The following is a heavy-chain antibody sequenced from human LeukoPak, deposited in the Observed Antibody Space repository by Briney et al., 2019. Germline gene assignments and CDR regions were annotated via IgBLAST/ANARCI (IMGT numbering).Heavy chain of an antibody. CDR2: INPSGGST. Sequence: ASVKVSCKASGYTFTSYYMHWVRQAPGQGLEWMGIINPSGGSTSYAQKFQGRVTMTRDTSTSTVYMELSSMRSEDTAVYYCAREAQLLWFGELLPQTCYFDYWGQGTLVTVSP. D-gene: IGHD3-10*01. V-gene: IGHV1-46*01. J-gene: IGHJ4*02. CDR3: AREAQLLWFGELLPQTCYFDY. CDR1: GYTFTSYY.